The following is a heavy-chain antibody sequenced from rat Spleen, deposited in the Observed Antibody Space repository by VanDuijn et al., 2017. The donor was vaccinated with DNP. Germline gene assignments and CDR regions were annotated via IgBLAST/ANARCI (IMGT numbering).Heavy chain of an antibody. CDR3: ARWSDYFDY. V-gene: IGHV3-1*01. Sequence: EVQLQESGPGLVKPSQSLTLTCSVTAYSITTNYWGWIRKFPGNKMEWVGHISYSGSTSYNPSLKSRISITRDTSKNQFFLHLNSVTTEDTATYYCARWSDYFDYWGQGVMVTVSS. CDR2: ISYSGST. J-gene: IGHJ2*01. CDR1: AYSITTNY.